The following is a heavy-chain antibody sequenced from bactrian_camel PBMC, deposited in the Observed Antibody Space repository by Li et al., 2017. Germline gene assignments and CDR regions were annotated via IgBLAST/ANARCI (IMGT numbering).Heavy chain of an antibody. CDR2: INSAST. Sequence: VQLVESGGGLVQPGGSLRLSCAASGFTFSRYAMTWVRQAPGKGLEWVSTINSASTFYADSVKGRFTISRDNAKNTLYLQLNSLKTEDTAIYYCTKGTGVWFDSEYEYWGQGTQVTVS. J-gene: IGHJ4*01. CDR3: TKGTGVWFDSEYEY. CDR1: GFTFSRYA. D-gene: IGHD3*01. V-gene: IGHV3S31*01.